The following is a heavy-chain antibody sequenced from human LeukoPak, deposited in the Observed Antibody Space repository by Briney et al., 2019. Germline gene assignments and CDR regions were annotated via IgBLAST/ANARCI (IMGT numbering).Heavy chain of an antibody. J-gene: IGHJ4*02. CDR1: GYSISSISSTYY. CDR3: ARLRVQSYGGNWGFDY. CDR2: IHHSGST. V-gene: IGHV4-38-2*02. D-gene: IGHD4-23*01. Sequence: SETLSLTCTVSGYSISSISSTYYWGWVRQSPGKGLEWIGSIHHSGSTYYNPSLQSRVTISIDTSKNQFSLKLSSVTAADTAVYYCARLRVQSYGGNWGFDYWGQGTLVTVSS.